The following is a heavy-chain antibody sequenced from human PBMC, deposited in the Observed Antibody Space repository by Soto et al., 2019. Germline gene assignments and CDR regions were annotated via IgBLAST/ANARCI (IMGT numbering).Heavy chain of an antibody. Sequence: QVQLVESGGGVVQPGRSLRLSCAASGFTFSSYAIHWVRQAPGKGLEWVAFISYDGSNKYYADSVKGRFTISRDNSKNTLFLQMNSLRAEDTTVYYCARGRDTVTGDYWGQGTLVTVSS. CDR1: GFTFSSYA. D-gene: IGHD4-4*01. V-gene: IGHV3-30-3*01. CDR2: ISYDGSNK. CDR3: ARGRDTVTGDY. J-gene: IGHJ4*02.